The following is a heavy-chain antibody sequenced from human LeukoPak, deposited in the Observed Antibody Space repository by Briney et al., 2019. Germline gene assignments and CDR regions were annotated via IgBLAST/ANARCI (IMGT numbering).Heavy chain of an antibody. CDR1: GVSISSSSYY. CDR2: IYYSGST. D-gene: IGHD5-24*01. J-gene: IGHJ6*02. V-gene: IGHV4-39*07. Sequence: SETLSLTCTVSGVSISSSSYYWGWIRQPPGKGLEWIGSIYYSGSTYYNPSLKSRVTISVDTSKNQFSLKLSSVTAADTAVYYCARERAGDDGYNSYYYYYYGMDVWGQGTTVTVSS. CDR3: ARERAGDDGYNSYYYYYYGMDV.